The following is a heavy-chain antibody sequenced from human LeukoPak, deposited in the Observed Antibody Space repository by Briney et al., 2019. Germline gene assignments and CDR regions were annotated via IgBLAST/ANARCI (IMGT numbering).Heavy chain of an antibody. J-gene: IGHJ4*02. Sequence: GGSLRLSCAASGFTFSSYGMHWVRQAPGKGLEWVAVISYDGSNKYYADSVKGRFTISRDNSKSALYLQMNSLRAEDTAVYYCAKINLGPSDYWGQGTLVTVSS. CDR2: ISYDGSNK. CDR3: AKINLGPSDY. V-gene: IGHV3-30*18. CDR1: GFTFSSYG.